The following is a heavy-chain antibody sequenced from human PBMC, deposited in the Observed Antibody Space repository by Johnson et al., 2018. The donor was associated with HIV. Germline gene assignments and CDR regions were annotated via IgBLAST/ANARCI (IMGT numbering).Heavy chain of an antibody. CDR3: TRARYSSSWYNGDAFDI. D-gene: IGHD6-13*01. CDR1: GFMFDDYG. J-gene: IGHJ3*02. CDR2: INWNGGST. Sequence: EVQLVESGGGVVRPGGSLRLSCTASGFMFDDYGMNWVRQAPGKGLEWVSGINWNGGSTGYADSMKGRFTISRDNAKNSLYLQMNSLRAEDTALYYCTRARYSSSWYNGDAFDIWGQGTMVTVSS. V-gene: IGHV3-20*04.